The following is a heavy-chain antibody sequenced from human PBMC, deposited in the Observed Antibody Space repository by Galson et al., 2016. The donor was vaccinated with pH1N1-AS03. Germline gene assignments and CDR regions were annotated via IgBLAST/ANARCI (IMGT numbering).Heavy chain of an antibody. CDR3: ARDRGWNYGGLDL. Sequence: SLRLSCAASGFIFSAYHMNWVRQAPGKGLEWVSFIGTSSTYIYYADSVKGRFTISRDNMKKSLYLQLNSLRAEDTGIYYCARDRGWNYGGLDLWGQGTLVTVTS. CDR2: IGTSSTYI. J-gene: IGHJ5*02. D-gene: IGHD1-7*01. V-gene: IGHV3-21*01. CDR1: GFIFSAYH.